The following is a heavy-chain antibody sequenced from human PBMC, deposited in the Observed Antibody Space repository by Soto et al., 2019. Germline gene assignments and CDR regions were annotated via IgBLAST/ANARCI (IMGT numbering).Heavy chain of an antibody. V-gene: IGHV3-30*18. Sequence: QVRLVESGGGVVQPGGSLRLSCATSGFRLSSYAMHWVRQAPGKGLEWVALMSYDESKKYYADSVKGRFTISRDTSKNTLVLEMNNLRFEDTAVYYCAKDRRDGDFMHILVVDFWGQGALVTVSS. CDR3: AKDRRDGDFMHILVVDF. J-gene: IGHJ4*02. D-gene: IGHD2-15*01. CDR2: MSYDESKK. CDR1: GFRLSSYA.